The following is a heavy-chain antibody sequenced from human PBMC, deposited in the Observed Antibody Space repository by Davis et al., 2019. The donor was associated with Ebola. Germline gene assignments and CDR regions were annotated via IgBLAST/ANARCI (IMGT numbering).Heavy chain of an antibody. CDR2: ISSNGGST. D-gene: IGHD5-12*01. J-gene: IGHJ5*02. CDR1: GFTFSSYA. Sequence: PGGSLRLSCSASGFTFSSYAMHWVRQAPGKGLEYVSAISSNGGSTYYADSVKGRFTISRDNSKNTLYLQMSSLRAEDTAVYYCVKGRLRVAGVFDPWGQGTLVTVSS. CDR3: VKGRLRVAGVFDP. V-gene: IGHV3-64D*06.